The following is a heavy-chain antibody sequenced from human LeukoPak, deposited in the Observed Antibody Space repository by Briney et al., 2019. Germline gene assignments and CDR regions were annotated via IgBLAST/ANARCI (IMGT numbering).Heavy chain of an antibody. V-gene: IGHV3-48*03. CDR2: ISSSGGTI. CDR3: ARAPMRYCSGGSCYSPGMDV. CDR1: GFTFSSYE. D-gene: IGHD2-15*01. Sequence: GGSLRLSCAASGFTFSSYEMNWVRQAPGKGLEWVSYISSSGGTIYYADSVKGRFTISRDNAKSSLYLQMNSLRAEDTAVYYCARAPMRYCSGGSCYSPGMDVWGQGTTVTVSS. J-gene: IGHJ6*02.